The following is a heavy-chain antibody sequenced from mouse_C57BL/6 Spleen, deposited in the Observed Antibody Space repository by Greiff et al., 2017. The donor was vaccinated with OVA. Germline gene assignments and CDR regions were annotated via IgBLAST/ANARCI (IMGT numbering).Heavy chain of an antibody. CDR1: GYAFSSYW. CDR3: ARSTLGGRDFDY. Sequence: QVQLKESGAELVKPGASVKISCKASGYAFSSYWMNWVKQRPGKGLEWIGQIYPGDGDTNYNGKFKGKATLTADKSSSTAYMQLSSLTSEDSAVYFCARSTLGGRDFDYWGQGTTLTVSS. CDR2: IYPGDGDT. V-gene: IGHV1-80*01. J-gene: IGHJ2*01. D-gene: IGHD3-1*01.